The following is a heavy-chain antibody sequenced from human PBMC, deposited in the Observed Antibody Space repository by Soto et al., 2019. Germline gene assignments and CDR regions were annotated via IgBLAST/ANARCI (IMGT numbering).Heavy chain of an antibody. CDR3: ARWHTFRWAGAGLD. J-gene: IGHJ3*01. CDR1: GGSISSSSYY. V-gene: IGHV4-39*02. CDR2: IYYSGST. Sequence: QLQLQESGPGLVKPSETLSLTCTVSGGSISSSSYYWGWIRQPPGKGLEWIGSIYYSGSTYYNPSLKSRVTIPVDTSNNHLSLKESSVTAADPAVYYCARWHTFRWAGAGLDWRQATTVTVSS. D-gene: IGHD6-13*01.